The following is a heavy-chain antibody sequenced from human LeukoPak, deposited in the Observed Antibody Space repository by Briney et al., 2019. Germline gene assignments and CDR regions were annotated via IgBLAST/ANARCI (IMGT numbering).Heavy chain of an antibody. CDR2: IYYSGST. J-gene: IGHJ3*02. Sequence: SETLSLTCTVSGGSISSYYWSWIRQPPGKGLEGIGYIYYSGSTNYNPSLKSRVTISVDTSKNQFSLKLSSVTAADTAVYYCARDPRYCSGGSCYSTDDAFDIWGQGTMVTVSS. CDR3: ARDPRYCSGGSCYSTDDAFDI. D-gene: IGHD2-15*01. V-gene: IGHV4-59*01. CDR1: GGSISSYY.